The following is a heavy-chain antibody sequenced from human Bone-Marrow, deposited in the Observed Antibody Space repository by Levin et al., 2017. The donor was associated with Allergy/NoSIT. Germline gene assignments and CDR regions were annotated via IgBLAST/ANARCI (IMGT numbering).Heavy chain of an antibody. Sequence: PGGSLRLSCAASGFTFSSYGMHWVRQAPGKGLEWVAVISYDGSNKYYADSVKGRFTISRDNSKNTLYLQMNSLRAEDTAVYYGAKDIGVGASLYGGYWGQGTLVTVSS. J-gene: IGHJ4*02. CDR1: GFTFSSYG. D-gene: IGHD4/OR15-4a*01. CDR3: AKDIGVGASLYGGY. V-gene: IGHV3-30*18. CDR2: ISYDGSNK.